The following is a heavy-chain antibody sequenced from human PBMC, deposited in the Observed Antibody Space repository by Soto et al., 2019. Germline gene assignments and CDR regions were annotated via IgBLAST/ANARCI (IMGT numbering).Heavy chain of an antibody. CDR1: GFTFSSYG. D-gene: IGHD3-3*01. Sequence: QVQLVESGGGVVQPGRSLRLSCAASGFTFSSYGMHWVRQAPGKGLGWVAVISYDGSNKYYADSVKGRFTISRDNSKNTLYLQMNSLRAEDTAVYYCAKDRGYYDFWSGYPMDVWGKGTTVTVSS. J-gene: IGHJ6*03. CDR3: AKDRGYYDFWSGYPMDV. CDR2: ISYDGSNK. V-gene: IGHV3-30*18.